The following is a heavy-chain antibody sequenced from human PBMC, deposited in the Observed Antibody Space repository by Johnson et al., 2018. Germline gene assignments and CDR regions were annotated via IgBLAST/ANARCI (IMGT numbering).Heavy chain of an antibody. J-gene: IGHJ6*03. Sequence: VQLQESGGGLVQPGGSLRLSCAASGFTFSNYWMYWVRQAPGKGLVWVSRIDSDGSSTNYADSVKGRFTISRDNAKNTLYLQMNSLRAEDTAVYYCARVAVAHDYYYYYYMGVWGKGTTVTVSS. CDR2: IDSDGSST. CDR1: GFTFSNYW. D-gene: IGHD4-23*01. V-gene: IGHV3-74*01. CDR3: ARVAVAHDYYYYYYMGV.